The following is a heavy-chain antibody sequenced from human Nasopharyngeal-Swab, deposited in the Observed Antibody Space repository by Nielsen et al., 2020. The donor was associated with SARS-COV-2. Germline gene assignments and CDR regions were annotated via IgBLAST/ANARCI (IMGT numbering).Heavy chain of an antibody. CDR3: ARERRITIFGVVIIGWFDP. D-gene: IGHD3-3*01. CDR1: GYTFTSYG. CDR2: MNPNSGNT. Sequence: ASVKVSCKASGYTFTSYGINWVRQATGQGLEWMGWMNPNSGNTGYAQKFQGRVTMTRNTSISTAYMELSSLRSEDTAVYYCARERRITIFGVVIIGWFDPWGQGTLVTVSS. J-gene: IGHJ5*02. V-gene: IGHV1-8*02.